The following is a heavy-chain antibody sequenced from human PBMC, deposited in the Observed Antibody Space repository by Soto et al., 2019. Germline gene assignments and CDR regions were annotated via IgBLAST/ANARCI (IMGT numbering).Heavy chain of an antibody. CDR2: ISGSGGSA. CDR3: AKDRPSPRYFDRSYGMDV. J-gene: IGHJ6*02. CDR1: GFTFSSYA. V-gene: IGHV3-23*01. Sequence: GGSLRLSCAASGFTFSSYAMSWVRQAPGKGLEWVSAISGSGGSAYYADSVKGRFTISRDNSKNTLYLQMNSLRAEDTAVYYCAKDRPSPRYFDRSYGMDVWGQGTTVTVSS. D-gene: IGHD3-9*01.